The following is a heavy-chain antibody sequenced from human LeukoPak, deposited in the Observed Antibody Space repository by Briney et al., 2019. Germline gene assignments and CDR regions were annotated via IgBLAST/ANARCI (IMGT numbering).Heavy chain of an antibody. CDR2: INHSGST. CDR1: GGSFSGYY. CDR3: AREAVSGSGSYYTDY. D-gene: IGHD3-10*01. J-gene: IGHJ4*02. V-gene: IGHV4-34*01. Sequence: SETLSLTCAVYGGSFSGYYWSWIRQPPGKGLEWIGEINHSGSTNYNPSLKSRVTISVDTSKNQFSLKLSSVTAADTAVYYCAREAVSGSGSYYTDYWGQGTLVTVSS.